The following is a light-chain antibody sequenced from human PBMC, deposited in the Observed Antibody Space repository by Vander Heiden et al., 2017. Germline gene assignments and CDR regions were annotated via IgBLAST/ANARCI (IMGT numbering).Light chain of an antibody. CDR3: EVWGVSSDRPVV. J-gene: IGLJ2*01. Sequence: SYVLTQPSSASAPPGQTARTSCGGNNIATRSVNWCRQKRGQAPVVVYDDNDWPSGIPGRFSGSKSGNTATLTSSRVEAGDEADYYCEVWGVSSDRPVVFGGGTKLTVL. V-gene: IGLV3-21*02. CDR2: DDN. CDR1: NIATRS.